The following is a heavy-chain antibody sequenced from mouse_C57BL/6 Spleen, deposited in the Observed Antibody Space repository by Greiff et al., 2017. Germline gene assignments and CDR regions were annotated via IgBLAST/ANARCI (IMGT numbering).Heavy chain of an antibody. CDR3: ARGLSTTVVADY. CDR2: IDPSDSET. J-gene: IGHJ2*01. D-gene: IGHD1-1*01. V-gene: IGHV1-52*01. Sequence: QVQLQQPGAELVRPGSSVKLSCKASGYTFTSYWMHWVRQRPIQGLEWIGNIDPSDSETHYNQKFKYKATLTVDKSSSTAYMQLISLTSEDSAVYYCARGLSTTVVADYWGQGTTLTVSS. CDR1: GYTFTSYW.